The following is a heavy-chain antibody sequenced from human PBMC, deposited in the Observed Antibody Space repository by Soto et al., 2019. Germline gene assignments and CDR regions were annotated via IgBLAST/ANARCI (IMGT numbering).Heavy chain of an antibody. J-gene: IGHJ6*02. Sequence: EASVKVSCKASGGTFSSYAISWVRQAPGQGLEWMGGIIPIFGTANYAQKFQGRVTITADESTSTAYMELSSLRSEDTAVYYCAREDIVVVVAATTTHYYYGMDVWGQGTTVTVSS. D-gene: IGHD2-15*01. CDR1: GGTFSSYA. CDR2: IIPIFGTA. V-gene: IGHV1-69*13. CDR3: AREDIVVVVAATTTHYYYGMDV.